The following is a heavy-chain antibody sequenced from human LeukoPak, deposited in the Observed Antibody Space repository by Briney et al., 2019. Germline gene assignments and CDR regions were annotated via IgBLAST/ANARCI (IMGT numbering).Heavy chain of an antibody. J-gene: IGHJ4*02. Sequence: GGSLRLSCAASGFTFSIYAMSWVRQAPGKGLEWVLAISDSGGNTYCADSVQGRFTISRDNSKNTLDLQMNSLRAEDTAIYYCAKDSRDYNFRTGYYFDYWGQGTLVTVSS. V-gene: IGHV3-23*01. D-gene: IGHD5-24*01. CDR3: AKDSRDYNFRTGYYFDY. CDR2: ISDSGGNT. CDR1: GFTFSIYA.